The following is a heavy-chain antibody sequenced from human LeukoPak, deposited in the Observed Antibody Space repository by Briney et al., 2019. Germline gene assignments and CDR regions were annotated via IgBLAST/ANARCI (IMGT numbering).Heavy chain of an antibody. CDR1: GGSISTYY. Sequence: PSETLSLTCTVSGGSISTYYWSWIRQPPGKGLEWIGYIYYTGNTNYNPSLKSRVTMLVDPSKNQFSLRLSSVTAADTAVYFCASSGYYVDWYFDLWGRGTLVTVSS. V-gene: IGHV4-59*08. J-gene: IGHJ2*01. D-gene: IGHD3-22*01. CDR2: IYYTGNT. CDR3: ASSGYYVDWYFDL.